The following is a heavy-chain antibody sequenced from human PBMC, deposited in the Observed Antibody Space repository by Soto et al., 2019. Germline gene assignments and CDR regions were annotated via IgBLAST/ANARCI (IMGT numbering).Heavy chain of an antibody. CDR1: GYTFSSHA. CDR3: ARATYTSGGSPTFAMDV. V-gene: IGHV1-3*01. CDR2: INGGNGYT. Sequence: GASVKGSCKDSGYTFSSHAIHWVRQAPGQELEWMGWINGGNGYTKYSQNFQDRVTLTRDTSAGTTYMELSSLRSEDTAIFYCARATYTSGGSPTFAMDVWGQGTTVTVS. J-gene: IGHJ6*02. D-gene: IGHD3-10*01.